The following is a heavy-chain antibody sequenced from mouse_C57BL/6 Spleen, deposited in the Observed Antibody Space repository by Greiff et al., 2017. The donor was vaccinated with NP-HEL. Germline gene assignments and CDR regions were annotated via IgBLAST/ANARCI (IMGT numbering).Heavy chain of an antibody. CDR3: ARDRDGSFAY. V-gene: IGHV5-16*01. D-gene: IGHD2-3*01. Sequence: EVMLVESEGGLVQPGSSMKLSCTASGFTFSDYYMAWVRQVPEKGLEWVANINYDGSSTYYLDSLKSRFIISRDNAKNILYLQMSSLKSEDTATYYCARDRDGSFAYWGQGTLVTVSA. CDR1: GFTFSDYY. CDR2: INYDGSST. J-gene: IGHJ3*01.